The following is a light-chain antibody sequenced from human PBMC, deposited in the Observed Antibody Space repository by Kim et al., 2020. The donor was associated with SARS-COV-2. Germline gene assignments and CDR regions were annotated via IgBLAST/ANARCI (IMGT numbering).Light chain of an antibody. CDR1: TSNSETNT. CDR2: TNN. J-gene: IGLJ2*01. CDR3: AAWEDSPDGYVV. V-gene: IGLV1-44*01. Sequence: QMVTISCSGSTSNSETNTVNWYQQLPGTAPKLLIHTNNQRPSGVPDRFAGSRFGTSASLTISGLQSEDEADYFCAAWEDSPDGYVVFGGGTQLTVL.